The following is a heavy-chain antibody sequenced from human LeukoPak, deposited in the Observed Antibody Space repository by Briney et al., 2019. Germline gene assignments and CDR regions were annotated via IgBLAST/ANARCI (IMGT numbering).Heavy chain of an antibody. CDR1: GGTFSSYA. CDR2: IIPIFGTA. D-gene: IGHD6-13*01. CDR3: ASTKKPSPGSWYVDYYYYYGMDV. J-gene: IGHJ6*02. Sequence: SVKVSCKASGGTFSSYAISWVRQAPGQGLEWMGGIIPIFGTANYAQKFQGRVTITAEESTSTAYMELSSLRSEDTAVYYCASTKKPSPGSWYVDYYYYYGMDVWGQGTTVTVSS. V-gene: IGHV1-69*13.